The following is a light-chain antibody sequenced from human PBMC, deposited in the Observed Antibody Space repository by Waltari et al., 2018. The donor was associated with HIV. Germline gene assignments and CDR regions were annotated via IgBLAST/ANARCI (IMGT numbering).Light chain of an antibody. CDR2: SKS. CDR3: LLYYGGAQGV. Sequence: QTVVTQEPSLTVSPGGTVTLTCASSTGAVTSVYYPNWFQQKPGQAPRALIYSKSNKHSWTPARFSGSLLGGKAALTLSGVQPEDEAEYYCLLYYGGAQGVFGGGTKLTVL. V-gene: IGLV7-43*01. CDR1: TGAVTSVYY. J-gene: IGLJ2*01.